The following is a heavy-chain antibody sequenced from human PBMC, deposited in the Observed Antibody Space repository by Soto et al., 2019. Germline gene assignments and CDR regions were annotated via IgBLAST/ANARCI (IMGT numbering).Heavy chain of an antibody. CDR1: GGAIDSGGYY. J-gene: IGHJ6*02. CDR3: ARVGTSYARRGLDV. V-gene: IGHV4-31*03. Sequence: SETLSLTCNVSGGAIDSGGYYWCWIRQHPGKGLEWIGYIYYSGSTYYNPSLKSRVSISIDTSKNQFSLKLISVTAADTAVYYCARVGTSYARRGLDVWGHGTTVTV. D-gene: IGHD7-27*01. CDR2: IYYSGST.